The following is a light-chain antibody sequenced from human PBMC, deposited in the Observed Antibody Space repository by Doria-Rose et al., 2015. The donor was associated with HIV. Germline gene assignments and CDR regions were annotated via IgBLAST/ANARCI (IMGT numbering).Light chain of an antibody. CDR3: QQSYSIPYT. Sequence: RATLTCRASQSISSYLNWYQQKPGKAPKLLIYATSTLQSEVPSRFSGSGSGTDFTLTISSLQPEDFGTYHCQQSYSIPYTFGQGTKLEIK. J-gene: IGKJ2*01. CDR2: ATS. CDR1: QSISSY. V-gene: IGKV1-39*01.